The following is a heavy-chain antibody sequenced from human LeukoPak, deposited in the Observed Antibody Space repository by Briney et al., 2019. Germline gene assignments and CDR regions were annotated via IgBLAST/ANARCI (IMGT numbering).Heavy chain of an antibody. CDR1: GFTFSSYA. J-gene: IGHJ3*02. Sequence: GGSLRLSCAASGFTFSSYAMSWVRQAPGKGLEWVSAISGSGGSTYYADSVKGRFTISRDNSKNTLYLQMNSLRAEDTAVYYCARETYYYDSSRPSAFDIWGQGTMVTVSS. V-gene: IGHV3-23*01. D-gene: IGHD3-22*01. CDR3: ARETYYYDSSRPSAFDI. CDR2: ISGSGGST.